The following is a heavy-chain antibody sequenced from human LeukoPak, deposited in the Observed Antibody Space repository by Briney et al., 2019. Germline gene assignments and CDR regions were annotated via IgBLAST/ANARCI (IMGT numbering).Heavy chain of an antibody. V-gene: IGHV4-30-2*01. CDR2: IYHSGST. D-gene: IGHD4-23*01. CDR1: GGSISSGGYS. Sequence: SETLSLTCAVSGGSISSGGYSWSWIRQPPGKGLEWIGYIYHSGSTYYNPSLKSRVTISVDRSKNQFSLKLSSVTAADTAVYYCARTTVVAKYFDYWGQGTLVTVSS. J-gene: IGHJ4*02. CDR3: ARTTVVAKYFDY.